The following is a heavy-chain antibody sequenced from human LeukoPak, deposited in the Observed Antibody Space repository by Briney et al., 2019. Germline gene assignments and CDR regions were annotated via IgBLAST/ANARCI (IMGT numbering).Heavy chain of an antibody. Sequence: GGSLRLSCAASGFTFSSYAMSWVRQAPGKGLEWVSAISGSGGSTYYADSVKGRFTISRDNSKNTLYLQMNSLRAEDTAVYYCARHNPSGSYGWLSPFDYWGQGTLVTVSS. J-gene: IGHJ4*02. D-gene: IGHD1-26*01. V-gene: IGHV3-23*01. CDR3: ARHNPSGSYGWLSPFDY. CDR2: ISGSGGST. CDR1: GFTFSSYA.